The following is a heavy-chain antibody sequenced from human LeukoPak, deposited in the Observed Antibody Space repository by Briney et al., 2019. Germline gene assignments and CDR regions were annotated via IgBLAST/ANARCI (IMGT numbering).Heavy chain of an antibody. Sequence: GGSLRLSCAASAFTFSSISMNWVRQAPGKGLEWVSYFSTSSGTISYADSVKGRFTISRDDAKNSLYLQMNSLRDEDTAVHYCARDKDFGFDYWGQGTLVTVSS. CDR1: AFTFSSIS. J-gene: IGHJ4*02. CDR2: FSTSSGTI. V-gene: IGHV3-48*02. CDR3: ARDKDFGFDY. D-gene: IGHD3-10*01.